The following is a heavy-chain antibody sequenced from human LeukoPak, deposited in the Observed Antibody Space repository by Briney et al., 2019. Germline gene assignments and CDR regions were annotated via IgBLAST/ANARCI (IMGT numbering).Heavy chain of an antibody. J-gene: IGHJ4*02. D-gene: IGHD2-15*01. CDR3: ARVIRTGSSHLMVLPDY. V-gene: IGHV1-18*01. CDR1: GYTFTSYG. Sequence: ASVKLSCKASGYTFTSYGISWVRQAPGQGLEWMGWISAYNGNTNYAQKLQGRVTMTTDTSTSTAYMELRSLRSDDTAVYYCARVIRTGSSHLMVLPDYWGQGTLVTVSS. CDR2: ISAYNGNT.